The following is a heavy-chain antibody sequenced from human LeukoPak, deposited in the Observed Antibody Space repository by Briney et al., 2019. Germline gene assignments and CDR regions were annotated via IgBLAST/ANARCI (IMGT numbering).Heavy chain of an antibody. D-gene: IGHD3-10*01. V-gene: IGHV3-74*01. Sequence: GGSLRLSCAASGFTFSIYWMHWVRQAPGQGLVWVSRINSGGITTTYADSVKGRFTISRDNAKNTLYLQMNSLRVDDTAVYYCAREGEGLDYWGQGTPVTVSS. CDR2: INSGGITT. J-gene: IGHJ4*02. CDR3: AREGEGLDY. CDR1: GFTFSIYW.